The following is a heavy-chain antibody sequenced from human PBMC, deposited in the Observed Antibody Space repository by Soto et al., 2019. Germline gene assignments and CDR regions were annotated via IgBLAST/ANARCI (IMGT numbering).Heavy chain of an antibody. J-gene: IGHJ5*02. D-gene: IGHD2-15*01. CDR1: GYTFTRYT. V-gene: IGHV1-3*01. Sequence: QVQLVQSGAEVKKPGASVKISCKASGYTFTRYTVNWVRQAPGQRLEWMGWINPDNGNTKSSQKFQDRVIITRDTSASTAYMDLSSLRSEETAVYYCARGIATGQLDPWGQGTLVTVSS. CDR2: INPDNGNT. CDR3: ARGIATGQLDP.